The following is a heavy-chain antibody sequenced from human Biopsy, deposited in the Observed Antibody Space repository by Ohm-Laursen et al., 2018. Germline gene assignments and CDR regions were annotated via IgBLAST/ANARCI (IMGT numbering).Heavy chain of an antibody. CDR1: GYTFTTYE. D-gene: IGHD3-10*01. CDR2: MNPDSGNT. CDR3: ARADPPLFYYGSGSSNWFDP. V-gene: IGHV1-8*01. Sequence: ASVKVSCKASGYTFTTYEINWVRQATGQGLEWMGWMNPDSGNTGYAQNFQGRVTMTRNTSISTAYMELSSLRSEDTAVYFCARADPPLFYYGSGSSNWFDPWGQGTLVTVSS. J-gene: IGHJ5*02.